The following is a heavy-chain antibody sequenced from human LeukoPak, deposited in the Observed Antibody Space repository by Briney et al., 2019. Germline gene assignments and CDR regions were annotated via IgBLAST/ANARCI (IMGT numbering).Heavy chain of an antibody. D-gene: IGHD6-13*01. CDR1: GGTFSSYA. J-gene: IGHJ4*02. CDR2: IIPIFGTA. V-gene: IGHV1-69*13. Sequence: ASVKVSCKASGGTFSSYAISWVRQAPGQGLEWMGGIIPIFGTANYAQKFQGRVTITADESTSTAYMELSSLRSEDTAVYYCARHGVISSSWFHYWGQGTLVTVSS. CDR3: ARHGVISSSWFHY.